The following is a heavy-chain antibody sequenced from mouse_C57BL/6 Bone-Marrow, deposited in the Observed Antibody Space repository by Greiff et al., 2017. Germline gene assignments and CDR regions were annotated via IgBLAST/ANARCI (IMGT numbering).Heavy chain of an antibody. Sequence: QVQLQQPGAELVKPGASVKMSCKASGYTFTSYWITWVKQRPGQGLEWIGDIYPGSGSTNYNEKFKSKATLTVDTSSSTAYMQLSSLTSEDSVVYYCARESIYYGNYVGVAYWGQGTLVTVSA. CDR2: IYPGSGST. CDR3: ARESIYYGNYVGVAY. D-gene: IGHD2-1*01. J-gene: IGHJ3*01. V-gene: IGHV1-55*01. CDR1: GYTFTSYW.